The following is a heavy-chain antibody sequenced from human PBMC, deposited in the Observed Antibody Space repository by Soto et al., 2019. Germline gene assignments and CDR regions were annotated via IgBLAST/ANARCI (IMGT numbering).Heavy chain of an antibody. CDR1: GFTFSSYS. Sequence: EVQLVESGGGLVKPGGSLRLSCAASGFTFSSYSINWVRQAPGQGLEWVSSISSSSDYIFYADSVKGRFTISRDNAKNSAYVHMNSLRAEDTAVYYCAKSPTGDAFDMWGQGTMVTVS. CDR3: AKSPTGDAFDM. V-gene: IGHV3-21*01. CDR2: ISSSSDYI. D-gene: IGHD4-4*01. J-gene: IGHJ3*02.